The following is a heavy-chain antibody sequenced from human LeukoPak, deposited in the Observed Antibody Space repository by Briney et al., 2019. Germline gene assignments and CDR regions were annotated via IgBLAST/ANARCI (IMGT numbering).Heavy chain of an antibody. J-gene: IGHJ4*02. CDR2: IKESGSQE. CDR3: ARDRGYYVFDY. V-gene: IGHV3-7*01. Sequence: GGSLRLSCGASEFSISSYKISWVRQAPGKGLEWVAHIKESGSQEYNVGSVKGRFTISRDNAQNSLYLQMNSLRAEDTAVYYCARDRGYYVFDYWGQGTLVTVSS. CDR1: EFSISSYK. D-gene: IGHD3-22*01.